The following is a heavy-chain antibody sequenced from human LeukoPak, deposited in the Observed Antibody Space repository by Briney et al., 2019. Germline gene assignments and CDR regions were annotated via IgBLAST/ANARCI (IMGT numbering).Heavy chain of an antibody. Sequence: SVKVSCKASGFTFVNSAMQWVRQARGQRLEWIGWIVVGSGHTNYAQKFQERVTITRDMSTGTAYMELRSLRSEDTAVYYCAATACYDKDYYMDVWGKGTTVIVSS. D-gene: IGHD3-10*01. CDR3: AATACYDKDYYMDV. CDR1: GFTFVNSA. V-gene: IGHV1-58*02. CDR2: IVVGSGHT. J-gene: IGHJ6*03.